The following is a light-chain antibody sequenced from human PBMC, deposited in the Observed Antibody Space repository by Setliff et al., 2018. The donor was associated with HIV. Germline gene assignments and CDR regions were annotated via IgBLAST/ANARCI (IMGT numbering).Light chain of an antibody. V-gene: IGLV2-14*03. CDR2: AVT. Sequence: QSALAQPASVSGSPGHSITISCTGTSSDIGEYEYVSWYQQHTGKAPKLILYAVTYRPSGVSNRSSGSKSGNTASLTISGLQAEDEADYYCSSHRDTHALEVFGTGTKVTV. J-gene: IGLJ1*01. CDR1: SSDIGEYEY. CDR3: SSHRDTHALEV.